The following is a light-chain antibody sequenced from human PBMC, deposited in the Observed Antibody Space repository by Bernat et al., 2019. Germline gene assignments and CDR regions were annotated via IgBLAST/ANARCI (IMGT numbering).Light chain of an antibody. CDR2: DVR. J-gene: IGLJ3*02. CDR1: SSDAGGYNY. CDR3: SSYTSSGTLV. V-gene: IGLV2-14*03. Sequence: QSALTQPASVSGSPGQSISISCTGTSSDAGGYNYVPWYQQHPGRPPKLMIYDVRDRPSGISNRSSGSKSGNTASLTISGLLAEDEADYYFSSYTSSGTLVFGGGTRLTVL.